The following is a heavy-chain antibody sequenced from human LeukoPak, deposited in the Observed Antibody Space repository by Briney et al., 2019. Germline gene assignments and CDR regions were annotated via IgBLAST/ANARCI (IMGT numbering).Heavy chain of an antibody. Sequence: GASVKVSCKASGGTFSSYAISWVRQAPGQGLEWMGGIIPIFGTANYAQKFQGRVTITADESTSTAYMELSSLRSEDTAVYYCARSRGYCSSTSCRTPFDYWGQGTLVTVSS. D-gene: IGHD2-2*01. CDR1: GGTFSSYA. CDR2: IIPIFGTA. CDR3: ARSRGYCSSTSCRTPFDY. V-gene: IGHV1-69*13. J-gene: IGHJ4*02.